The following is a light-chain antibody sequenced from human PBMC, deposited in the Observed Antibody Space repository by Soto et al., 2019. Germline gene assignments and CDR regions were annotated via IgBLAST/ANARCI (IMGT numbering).Light chain of an antibody. J-gene: IGLJ1*01. CDR2: EVS. CDR1: SSDIGGHNY. V-gene: IGLV2-14*01. CDR3: SSYTSSSTLDV. Sequence: QSALTQPASVSGSPGQSITVSCTGTSSDIGGHNYVSWYQQHPGKVPKLIIYEVSNRPSGVSNRFSGSKSGNTASLTVSGLQAEDETDYYCSSYTSSSTLDVFGTGTKVTVL.